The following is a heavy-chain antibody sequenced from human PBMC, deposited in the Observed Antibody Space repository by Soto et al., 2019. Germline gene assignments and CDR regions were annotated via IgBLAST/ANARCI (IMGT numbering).Heavy chain of an antibody. CDR2: IKRDGSEQ. Sequence: PGGSLRLSCAAPGFTFGFYWMTWVRQAPGKGLEWVANIKRDGSEQYYVDSVKGRFTISRDNAKNSLFLQMNSLRAVDTAIYYCARIRANDYEIDYWGQGTLVTVSS. CDR1: GFTFGFYW. D-gene: IGHD4-17*01. CDR3: ARIRANDYEIDY. J-gene: IGHJ4*02. V-gene: IGHV3-7*03.